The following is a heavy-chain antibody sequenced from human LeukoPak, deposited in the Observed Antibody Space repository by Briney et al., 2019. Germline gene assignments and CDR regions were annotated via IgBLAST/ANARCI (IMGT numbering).Heavy chain of an antibody. Sequence: PGGSLRLSCAASGFTFSNYAMSWVRQAPGKGLEWVSGISGSGGSTYYADSVKGRLTISRDNSKNTLYLQMDSLRAEDTAVYYCAKFGGQYYYMDVWGKGTTVTVSS. J-gene: IGHJ6*03. CDR3: AKFGGQYYYMDV. D-gene: IGHD3-3*01. V-gene: IGHV3-23*01. CDR2: ISGSGGST. CDR1: GFTFSNYA.